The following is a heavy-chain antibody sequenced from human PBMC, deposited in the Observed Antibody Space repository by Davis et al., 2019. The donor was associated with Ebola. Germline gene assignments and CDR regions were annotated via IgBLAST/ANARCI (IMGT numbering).Heavy chain of an antibody. J-gene: IGHJ3*02. Sequence: SETLSLTCAVSGGSISSSNWWRWVRQPPGKGLEWIGAIYHSGSTYYNPSLKSRVTISVDTSKNQFSLKLSSVTAADTAVYYCARHVIANAFDIWGQGTMVTVSS. CDR2: IYHSGST. V-gene: IGHV4-4*02. D-gene: IGHD2-21*01. CDR3: ARHVIANAFDI. CDR1: GGSISSSNW.